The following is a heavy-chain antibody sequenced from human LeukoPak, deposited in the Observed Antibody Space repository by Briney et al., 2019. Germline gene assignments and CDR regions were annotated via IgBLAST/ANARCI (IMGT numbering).Heavy chain of an antibody. J-gene: IGHJ6*02. CDR1: GYTFTGYY. Sequence: ASVKVSCKASGYTFTGYYMHWVRQAPGQGLEWMGWINPNSGGTNNAQKFQGRVTMTRDTSISTAYMELSRLRSDDTAVYYCARDRVVVTAPYYYYGMDVWGQGTTVTVSS. CDR3: ARDRVVVTAPYYYYGMDV. CDR2: INPNSGGT. D-gene: IGHD2-21*02. V-gene: IGHV1-2*02.